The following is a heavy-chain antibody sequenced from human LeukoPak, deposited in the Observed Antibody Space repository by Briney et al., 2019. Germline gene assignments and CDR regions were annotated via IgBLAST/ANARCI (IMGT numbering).Heavy chain of an antibody. CDR2: INWNGGST. CDR1: GFTFDIYG. D-gene: IGHD6-19*01. CDR3: ARDRRAVGFFWALGAFDI. J-gene: IGHJ3*02. V-gene: IGHV3-20*04. Sequence: GGSLRLSCAASGFTFDIYGMSWVRQVPGKGLEWVSGINWNGGSTGYADSVKGRFTISRDNAKNSLYLQMNSLRAEDTALYYCARDRRAVGFFWALGAFDIWGQGTMVTVSS.